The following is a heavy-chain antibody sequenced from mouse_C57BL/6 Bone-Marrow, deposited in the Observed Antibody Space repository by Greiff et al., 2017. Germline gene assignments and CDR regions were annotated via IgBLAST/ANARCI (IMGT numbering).Heavy chain of an antibody. J-gene: IGHJ3*01. CDR1: GFTFSSYG. CDR2: ISSGGSYT. Sequence: EVKLMESGGDLVKPGGSLKLSCAASGFTFSSYGMSWVRQTPDKRLEWVATISSGGSYTYYPESVKGRFTISRDNAKNTLYLQMSSLKSEDTAMYYCARHITTVVERAWFAYWGQGTLVTVSA. CDR3: ARHITTVVERAWFAY. V-gene: IGHV5-6*01. D-gene: IGHD1-1*01.